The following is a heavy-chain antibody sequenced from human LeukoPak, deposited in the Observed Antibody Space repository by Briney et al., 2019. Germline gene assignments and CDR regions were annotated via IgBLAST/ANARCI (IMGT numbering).Heavy chain of an antibody. CDR3: ARVTPLSRPIEYNWFDP. CDR2: IYTSGST. CDR1: GGSISSYY. Sequence: SETLSLTWTVSGGSISSYYWSWIRQPAGKGLEWIGRIYTSGSTNYNPSLKSRVTMSVDTSKNQFSLKLSSVTAADTAVYYCARVTPLSRPIEYNWFDPWGQGTLVTVSS. D-gene: IGHD2-2*01. J-gene: IGHJ5*02. V-gene: IGHV4-4*07.